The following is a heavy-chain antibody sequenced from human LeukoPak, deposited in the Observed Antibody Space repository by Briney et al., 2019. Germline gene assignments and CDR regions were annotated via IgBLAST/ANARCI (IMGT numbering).Heavy chain of an antibody. CDR3: AKDWGTTGTSGWLFDH. J-gene: IGHJ4*02. CDR1: GFTFRNFG. Sequence: PGGSLSLSCGVSGFTFRNFGMQWLRQAPGKGLEWVAIIWYDGSEKYYSDSVKGRFTSSRDNSKNTLYLQMNTLRAEDTAVYYCAKDWGTTGTSGWLFDHWGQGTLVTVSS. D-gene: IGHD1-1*01. V-gene: IGHV3-33*06. CDR2: IWYDGSEK.